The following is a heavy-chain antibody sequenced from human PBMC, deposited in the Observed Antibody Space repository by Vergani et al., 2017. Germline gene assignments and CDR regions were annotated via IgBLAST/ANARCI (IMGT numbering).Heavy chain of an antibody. V-gene: IGHV4-61*02. J-gene: IGHJ3*02. Sequence: QVQLQESGPGLVKPSQTLSLTCTVSGGSISSGSYYWSWIRQPAGKGLEWIGRIYTSGSTNYNPSLKSRVTISVDTSKNQFSLKLSSVTAADTAVYYCARGKGIFRIWGQGTMVTVSS. CDR3: ARGKGIFRI. CDR1: GGSISSGSYY. D-gene: IGHD3-3*01. CDR2: IYTSGST.